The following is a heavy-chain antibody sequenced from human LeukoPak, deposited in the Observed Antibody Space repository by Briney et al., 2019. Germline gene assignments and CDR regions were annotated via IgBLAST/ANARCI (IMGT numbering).Heavy chain of an antibody. CDR1: GGTFSSYA. Sequence: SVNVSCKASGGTFSSYAISWVRQAPGQGLEWMGGIIPIFGTANYAQKFQGRVTITADESTSTAYMELSSLRSEDTAVYYCARASGGWYVLRSQYYFDYWGQGTLVTVSS. CDR3: ARASGGWYVLRSQYYFDY. D-gene: IGHD6-19*01. V-gene: IGHV1-69*13. CDR2: IIPIFGTA. J-gene: IGHJ4*02.